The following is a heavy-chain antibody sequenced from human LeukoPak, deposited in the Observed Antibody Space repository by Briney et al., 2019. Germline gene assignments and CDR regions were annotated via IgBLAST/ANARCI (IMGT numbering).Heavy chain of an antibody. J-gene: IGHJ3*02. CDR2: IYYSGST. D-gene: IGHD3-9*01. CDR3: ARHSHRPIYYDISYAFDI. V-gene: IGHV4-59*08. Sequence: SETLSLTCTISGGSISSYYWSWIRQPPGKGLEWIGYIYYSGSTNYNPSLKSRVTISVDTSKNQFSLKLSSVTAADTAVYYCARHSHRPIYYDISYAFDIWGQGTMVTVSS. CDR1: GGSISSYY.